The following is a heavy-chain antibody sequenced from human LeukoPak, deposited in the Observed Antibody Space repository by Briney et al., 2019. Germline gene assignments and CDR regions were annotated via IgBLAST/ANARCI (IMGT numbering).Heavy chain of an antibody. CDR2: ISAYNGNT. CDR3: ARGSVRSSGYYSPRDFDY. CDR1: GYTFTSYG. J-gene: IGHJ4*02. D-gene: IGHD3-22*01. Sequence: GASVKVSCKASGYTFTSYGISWVRQAPGQGLEWMGWISAYNGNTNYAQKLQGRVTMTTDTSTSTAYMELRSLRSDDTAVYYCARGSVRSSGYYSPRDFDYWGQGTLVTVSS. V-gene: IGHV1-18*01.